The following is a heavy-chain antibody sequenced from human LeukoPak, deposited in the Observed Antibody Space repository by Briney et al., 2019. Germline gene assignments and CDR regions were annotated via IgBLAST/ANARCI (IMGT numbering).Heavy chain of an antibody. J-gene: IGHJ4*02. CDR2: IRSDGTNK. V-gene: IGHV3-30*02. CDR1: GFTFSSYG. Sequence: GGSLRLSCVTSGFTFSSYGMHWVRQAPGKGLEWVAFIRSDGTNKYYADSVKGRFTISRDNSKNTLYLQMDSLRAEDTAVYYCAKDHEAFCGGDCYLDYWGQGTLVTVSS. CDR3: AKDHEAFCGGDCYLDY. D-gene: IGHD2-21*02.